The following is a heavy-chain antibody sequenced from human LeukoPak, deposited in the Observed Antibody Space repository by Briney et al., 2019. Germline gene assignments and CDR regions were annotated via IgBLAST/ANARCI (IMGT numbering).Heavy chain of an antibody. Sequence: SETLSLTCTVSGGSISSSSYYWGWIRQPPGKGLEWIGYIYYSGSTNYNPSLKSRVTISVDTSKNQFSLKLSSVTAVDTAVYYCAREIGGLTVTPNDAFDIWGQGTMVTVSS. J-gene: IGHJ3*02. CDR1: GGSISSSSYY. V-gene: IGHV4-61*01. D-gene: IGHD4-17*01. CDR3: AREIGGLTVTPNDAFDI. CDR2: IYYSGST.